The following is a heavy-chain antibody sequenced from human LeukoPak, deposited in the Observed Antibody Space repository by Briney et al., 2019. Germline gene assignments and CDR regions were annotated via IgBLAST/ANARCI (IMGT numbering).Heavy chain of an antibody. CDR3: VKLAAPGAIWYFDL. V-gene: IGHV3-64D*09. Sequence: GGSLRLSCSASGFTFSTYAMHWVRQAPGKGLKDVSAISSNGGSTYYADSVKGRFTISRDNSKNTLYLQMSSLRTEDSAIYYCVKLAAPGAIWYFDLWGRGTLVTVSS. CDR1: GFTFSTYA. CDR2: ISSNGGST. D-gene: IGHD3-10*01. J-gene: IGHJ2*01.